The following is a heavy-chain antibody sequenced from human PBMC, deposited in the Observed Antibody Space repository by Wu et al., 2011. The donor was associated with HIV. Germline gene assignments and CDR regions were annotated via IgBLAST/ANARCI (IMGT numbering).Heavy chain of an antibody. CDR3: AREAWNSRRVLWFDI. CDR2: IFSNGNT. V-gene: IGHV4-30-4*08. D-gene: IGHD1-7*01. J-gene: IGHJ3*02. Sequence: QVQLQESGPGLVKPSETLSLTCVVSGTSVSSDYYWGWIRQTPGKGLEWIGYIFSNGNTKYSPSLQSRVTISLDTSNNRFSLKLTSVTAADTGMYYCAREAWNSRRVLWFDIVGQGT. CDR1: GTSVSSDYY.